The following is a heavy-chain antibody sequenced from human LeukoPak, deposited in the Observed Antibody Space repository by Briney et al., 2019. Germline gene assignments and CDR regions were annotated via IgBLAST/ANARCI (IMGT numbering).Heavy chain of an antibody. CDR3: ARDTITLAGTYYYYMDV. CDR1: GGSVRSSFYY. CDR2: IYYSGST. J-gene: IGHJ6*03. V-gene: IGHV4-39*07. D-gene: IGHD6-19*01. Sequence: NASETLSLTCTVSGGSVRSSFYYWGWIRQPPGKGLEWIGSIYYSGSTYYNPSLNSRVTISVDTSKNQFSLKLSSVTAADTAMYYCARDTITLAGTYYYYMDVWGKGTPVTVSS.